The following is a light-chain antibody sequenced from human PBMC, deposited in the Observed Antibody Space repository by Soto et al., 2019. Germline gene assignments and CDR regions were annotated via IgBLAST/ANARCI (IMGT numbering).Light chain of an antibody. CDR1: SSNIGNNA. CDR3: AAWDDSLNAVV. J-gene: IGLJ2*01. V-gene: IGLV1-36*01. Sequence: QLVLTQPPSVSEAPRQRVTISCSGSSSNIGNNAVNWYQQLPGKAPKLLIYYDDLLPSGVSDRFSGSKSGTSASLAISGLQSEDEADYYSAAWDDSLNAVVFGGGTKVTVL. CDR2: YDD.